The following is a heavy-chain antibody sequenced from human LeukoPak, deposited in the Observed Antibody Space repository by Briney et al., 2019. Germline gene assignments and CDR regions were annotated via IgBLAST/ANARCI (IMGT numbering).Heavy chain of an antibody. Sequence: PGGSLRLSCAASGFTFSSYAMHWVRQAPGKGLEWVAVISYDGSNKYYADSVKGRFTISRDNSKNTLYLQMNSLRAEDTAVYFCASGIRERGFDYWGQGTLVTVSS. V-gene: IGHV3-30*04. CDR2: ISYDGSNK. J-gene: IGHJ4*02. CDR1: GFTFSSYA. CDR3: ASGIRERGFDY. D-gene: IGHD1-1*01.